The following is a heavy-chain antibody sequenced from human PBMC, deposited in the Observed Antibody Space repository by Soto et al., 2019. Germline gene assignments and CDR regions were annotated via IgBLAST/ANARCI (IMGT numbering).Heavy chain of an antibody. CDR1: GGSISSYY. CDR2: VFTSGNT. D-gene: IGHD3-22*01. CDR3: VRSFFYDNTAYHSSDAFDI. J-gene: IGHJ3*02. V-gene: IGHV4-4*07. Sequence: PXGTLSLTCTVSGGSISSYYWSWIRQPSGKGLEWIGRVFTSGNTNDNPSLQSRVTMSVDTSKNQFSLKLSSVTAADTAVYYCVRSFFYDNTAYHSSDAFDIWGQGTMVTVSS.